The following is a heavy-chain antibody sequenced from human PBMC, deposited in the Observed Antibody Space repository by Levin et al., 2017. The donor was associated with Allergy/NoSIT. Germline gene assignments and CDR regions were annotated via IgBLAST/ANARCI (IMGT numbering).Heavy chain of an antibody. V-gene: IGHV1-8*01. D-gene: IGHD3-3*01. Sequence: VASVKVSCKASGYTFTSYDINWVRQATGQGLEWMGWMNPNSGNTGYAQKFQGRVTMTRNTSISTAYMELSSLRSEDTAVYYCARGLGERDYDFWSGYAPGYWGQGTLVTVSS. J-gene: IGHJ4*02. CDR3: ARGLGERDYDFWSGYAPGY. CDR2: MNPNSGNT. CDR1: GYTFTSYD.